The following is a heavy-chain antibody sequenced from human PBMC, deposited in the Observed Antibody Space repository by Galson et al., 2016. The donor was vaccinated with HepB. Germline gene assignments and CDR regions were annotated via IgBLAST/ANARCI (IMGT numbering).Heavy chain of an antibody. Sequence: SLRLSCAASGFTFSNYAMHWVRQAPGKGLEYVSAFSSNGGDTYYAGSVKGRFTISRDNSKNTLYLQMSSLRAEDTAVYYCVKGYCRTTTCPRSIYFDYWGQGTLVTVSS. D-gene: IGHD2-2*01. V-gene: IGHV3-64D*08. J-gene: IGHJ4*02. CDR3: VKGYCRTTTCPRSIYFDY. CDR2: FSSNGGDT. CDR1: GFTFSNYA.